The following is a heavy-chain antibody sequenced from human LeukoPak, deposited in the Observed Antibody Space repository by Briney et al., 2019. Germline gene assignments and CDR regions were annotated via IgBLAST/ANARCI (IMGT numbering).Heavy chain of an antibody. CDR3: AREGITLVRGVQTYYYYYMDV. CDR1: GGSINSGSYY. CDR2: IYTSGST. D-gene: IGHD3-10*01. J-gene: IGHJ6*03. Sequence: SETLSLTCTVSGGSINSGSYYWSWIRQPAGKGLEWIGRIYTSGSTNYNPSLKSRVTILVDTSKNQFSLKLSSVTAADTAVYYCAREGITLVRGVQTYYYYYMDVWGKGTTVTISS. V-gene: IGHV4-61*02.